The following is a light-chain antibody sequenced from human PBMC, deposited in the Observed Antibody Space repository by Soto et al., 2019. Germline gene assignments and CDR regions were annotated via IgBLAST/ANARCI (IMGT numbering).Light chain of an antibody. Sequence: EIMLTQSPCTLALSPGERATLSCRASQSVSSNYLAWYQQKPGQAPRLLMYDASNRATGIPASFSGSGSGTDFTLTISSLEHEDFAVHYCQQYGSSHPRTFGQGTKVDIK. CDR1: QSVSSNY. CDR2: DAS. V-gene: IGKV3-20*01. J-gene: IGKJ1*01. CDR3: QQYGSSHPRT.